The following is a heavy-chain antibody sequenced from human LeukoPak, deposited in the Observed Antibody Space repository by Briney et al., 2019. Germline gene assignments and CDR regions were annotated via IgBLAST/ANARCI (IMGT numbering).Heavy chain of an antibody. D-gene: IGHD3-22*01. Sequence: GASVKVSCKASGYTFTSYGISWVRQAPGQGLEWMGWISAYNGNTNYAQKLQGRVTMTTDTSTSTAYMELRSLRSDDTAVYYCARSDYYDSSGYYLSFDYWGQGTLSPSPQ. CDR3: ARSDYYDSSGYYLSFDY. CDR2: ISAYNGNT. CDR1: GYTFTSYG. V-gene: IGHV1-18*01. J-gene: IGHJ4*02.